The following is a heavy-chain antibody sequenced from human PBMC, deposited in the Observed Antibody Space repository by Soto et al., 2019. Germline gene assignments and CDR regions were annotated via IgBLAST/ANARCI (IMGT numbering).Heavy chain of an antibody. CDR1: GFTFSDYY. Sequence: QVRVVESGGGLVKPGGSLRLSCAGSGFTFSDYYMSWIRQIPGKGLEWISYISGGNTIYYIDSVKGRFTLSRDSAKNSLYLQMDSLRAEDTAVYYCVRGHSGLDIWGQGTMVTVSS. CDR2: ISGGNTI. D-gene: IGHD5-12*01. CDR3: VRGHSGLDI. V-gene: IGHV3-11*01. J-gene: IGHJ3*02.